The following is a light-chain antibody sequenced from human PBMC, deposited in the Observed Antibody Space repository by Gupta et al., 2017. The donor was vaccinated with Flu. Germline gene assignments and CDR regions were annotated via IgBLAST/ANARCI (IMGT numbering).Light chain of an antibody. V-gene: IGKV3-20*01. CDR1: QRVSSNF. Sequence: ETVLTQSPGPLSLSPGERATLSCRASQRVSSNFLAWYQQKPGQAPRLLIYGASNRATGIPDRFSGSGSGTDFTLTISRLEPEDFAIYYCQHYDTSLLFTFGPGTKVDTK. CDR3: QHYDTSLLFT. CDR2: GAS. J-gene: IGKJ3*01.